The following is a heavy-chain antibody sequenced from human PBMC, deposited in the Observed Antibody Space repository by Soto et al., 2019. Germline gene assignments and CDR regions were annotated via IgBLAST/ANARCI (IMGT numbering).Heavy chain of an antibody. CDR1: GFTFSTYI. Sequence: EVQLVESGGGLVKPGGSLRISCAASGFTFSTYIMNWVRQAPGRGLEWVSSIDASSRFIYYGDSLKGRFTVSRDNAKNSLYLQRNSLRDEDTAVYYCAREGVGHDYGESFDYWGQGTLVTVSS. D-gene: IGHD4-17*01. CDR2: IDASSRFI. V-gene: IGHV3-21*02. CDR3: AREGVGHDYGESFDY. J-gene: IGHJ4*02.